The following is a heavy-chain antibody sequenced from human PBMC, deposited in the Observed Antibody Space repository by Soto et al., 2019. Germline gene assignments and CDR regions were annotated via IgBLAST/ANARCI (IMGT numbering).Heavy chain of an antibody. Sequence: SETLSLTCAVYGGSFSGYYWSWIRQPPGKGLEWIGEINHSGSTNYNPSLKSRVTISVDTSKNQFSLKLSSVTAADTAVYYCARGGVRDILTGHNYYGMDVWGQGTTVTVSS. CDR3: ARGGVRDILTGHNYYGMDV. V-gene: IGHV4-34*01. CDR2: INHSGST. D-gene: IGHD3-9*01. J-gene: IGHJ6*02. CDR1: GGSFSGYY.